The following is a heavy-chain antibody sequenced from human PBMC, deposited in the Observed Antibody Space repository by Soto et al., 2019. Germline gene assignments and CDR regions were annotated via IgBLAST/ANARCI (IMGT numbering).Heavy chain of an antibody. V-gene: IGHV4-39*01. Sequence: SLNLILSCGSPRGSSFSLAWIRQPPGEGVGWIGTIYYGGNTYYNPSLKSRVTISVDTSKNQFSLELSSVTAADTAVYSCARHPGYCSGSSCYGYYTMDVWGQGTTVTVSS. D-gene: IGHD2-2*01. CDR2: IYYGGNT. CDR1: CGSPRGSSFS. CDR3: ARHPGYCSGSSCYGYYTMDV. J-gene: IGHJ6*02.